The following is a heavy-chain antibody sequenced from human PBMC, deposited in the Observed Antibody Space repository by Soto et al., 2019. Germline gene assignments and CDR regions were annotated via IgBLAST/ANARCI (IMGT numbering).Heavy chain of an antibody. Sequence: TLSLTCTVSGGSISSGGYYWSWIRQHPGKGLERNGYIYYSGGTYYNPSLASRLTISVDTSENQFSLKLSSVTAADTAVYYCARKNSGYADYMDVWAKGPRSPSP. CDR1: GGSISSGGYY. CDR3: ARKNSGYADYMDV. V-gene: IGHV4-31*02. D-gene: IGHD5-12*01. CDR2: IYYSGGT. J-gene: IGHJ6*03.